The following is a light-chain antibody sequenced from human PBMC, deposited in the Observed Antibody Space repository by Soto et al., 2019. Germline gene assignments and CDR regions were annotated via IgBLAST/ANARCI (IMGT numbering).Light chain of an antibody. CDR1: QGISNH. J-gene: IGKJ3*01. CDR3: QHLNSYPLT. CDR2: AAS. V-gene: IGKV1-9*01. Sequence: DIQLTQSPSFLSASVGDRVTITCRASQGISNHLAWYQQKPGIAPKVVIYAASSLHSGVPSRFSGSGSGTEFTLTISSPQPEDFATYYCQHLNSYPLTFGPGTKVDIK.